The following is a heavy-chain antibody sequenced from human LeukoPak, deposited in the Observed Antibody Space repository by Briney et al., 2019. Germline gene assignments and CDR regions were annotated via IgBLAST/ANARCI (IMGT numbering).Heavy chain of an antibody. V-gene: IGHV3-7*01. Sequence: GGSLRLSCAASGFTFGSYWMVWVRQAPGKGLEWVANIKQDGSEKYYVDSVKGRFTISRDNAKNSLYLQMNSLRAEDTAVYYCAKGYSYGIDYWGQGTLVTVSS. CDR3: AKGYSYGIDY. CDR2: IKQDGSEK. D-gene: IGHD5-18*01. J-gene: IGHJ4*02. CDR1: GFTFGSYW.